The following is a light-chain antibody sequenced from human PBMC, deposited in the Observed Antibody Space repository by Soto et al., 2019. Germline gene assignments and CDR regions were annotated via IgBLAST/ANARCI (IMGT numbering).Light chain of an antibody. CDR3: HQYNSWYT. V-gene: IGKV3-15*01. CDR2: GAS. Sequence: VVMTQYPATLSVSPGRRAILSCRASQSVSNNLAWYQQKPGQAPRLLIYGASTRATGIPDRFSGSGSGTFFSLTISSLQSEDFAVYYCHQYNSWYTFGQGTKLEIK. J-gene: IGKJ2*01. CDR1: QSVSNN.